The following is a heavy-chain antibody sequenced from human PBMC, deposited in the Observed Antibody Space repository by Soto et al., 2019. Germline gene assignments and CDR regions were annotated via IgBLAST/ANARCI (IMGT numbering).Heavy chain of an antibody. V-gene: IGHV1-69*12. J-gene: IGHJ6*02. Sequence: QVQLVQSGAEVKKPGSSVKVSCKASGGTFSSNGISWVRQAPGQGLEWMGGIIPIFGTANYAQKFQGRVRITADESTNTACMELSSLRSEDTAVYYCARPGGRGDYYYRMDVWGQGTTVTVSS. CDR3: ARPGGRGDYYYRMDV. CDR1: GGTFSSNG. D-gene: IGHD1-26*01. CDR2: IIPIFGTA.